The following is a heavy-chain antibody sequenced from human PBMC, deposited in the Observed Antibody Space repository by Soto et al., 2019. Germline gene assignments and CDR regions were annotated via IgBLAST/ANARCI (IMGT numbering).Heavy chain of an antibody. Sequence: PGESLKISCKGSGYHFTNYWIGWVRQMPGKGLEWMGFIYPSDSDTRYSPSFQGQVTISADKSISTAYLQWSSLKASDTAMYYCARHGPVAAPGYFDSWGQGTLVTVSS. CDR2: IYPSDSDT. J-gene: IGHJ4*02. CDR1: GYHFTNYW. CDR3: ARHGPVAAPGYFDS. D-gene: IGHD6-19*01. V-gene: IGHV5-51*01.